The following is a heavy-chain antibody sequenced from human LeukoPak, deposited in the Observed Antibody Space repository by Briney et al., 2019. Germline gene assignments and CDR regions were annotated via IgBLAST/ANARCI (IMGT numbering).Heavy chain of an antibody. D-gene: IGHD4-17*01. J-gene: IGHJ4*02. CDR2: ISYDGSSK. CDR1: GFTFSSYA. V-gene: IGHV3-30*18. CDR3: AKDSVTTLDY. Sequence: GKSLRLSCAASGFTFSSYAMHWVRQAPDKGLEWVAVISYDGSSKYFAKPVKGRFTISRDNSKNTLYLQMNSLRTEDTAVYYCAKDSVTTLDYWGQGTLVTVSS.